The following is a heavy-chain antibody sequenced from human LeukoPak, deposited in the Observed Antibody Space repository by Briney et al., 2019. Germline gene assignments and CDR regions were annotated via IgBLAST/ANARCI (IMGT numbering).Heavy chain of an antibody. CDR3: AELGITMIGGV. J-gene: IGHJ6*04. V-gene: IGHV3-48*04. CDR1: GFTFNTFS. CDR2: ISSSGSTI. D-gene: IGHD3-10*02. Sequence: GGSLRLSCAASGFTFNTFSMNWLRQAPGKGLEWVSYISSSGSTIYYADSVKGRFTISRDNAKNSLYLQMNSLRAEDTAVYYCAELGITMIGGVWGKGTTVTISS.